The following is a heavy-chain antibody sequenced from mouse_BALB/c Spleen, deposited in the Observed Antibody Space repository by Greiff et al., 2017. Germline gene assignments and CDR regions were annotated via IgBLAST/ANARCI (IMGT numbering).Heavy chain of an antibody. V-gene: IGHV3-8*02. CDR3: ARYIYYGNYYYAMDY. Sequence: DVQLQESGPSLVKPSQTLSLTCSVTGDSITSGYWNWIRKFPGNKLEYMGYISYSGSTYYNPSLKSRISITRDTSKNQYYLQLNSVTTEDTATYYCARYIYYGNYYYAMDYWGQGTSVTVSS. CDR2: ISYSGST. J-gene: IGHJ4*01. D-gene: IGHD2-1*01. CDR1: GDSITSGY.